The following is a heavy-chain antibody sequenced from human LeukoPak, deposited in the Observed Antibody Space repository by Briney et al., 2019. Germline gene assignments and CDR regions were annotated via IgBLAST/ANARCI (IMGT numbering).Heavy chain of an antibody. Sequence: GGSLRLSCTASRFSFSGHWMHWVRQAPGKGLEWVSGTSDRGDYTYYADSVKGRFTISRDNSKNTLYLQMNSLRAEDTALYFCAKKAQYNGNYPLDYWGQGTLVTVSS. D-gene: IGHD1-26*01. CDR1: RFSFSGHW. CDR3: AKKAQYNGNYPLDY. V-gene: IGHV3-23*01. CDR2: TSDRGDYT. J-gene: IGHJ4*02.